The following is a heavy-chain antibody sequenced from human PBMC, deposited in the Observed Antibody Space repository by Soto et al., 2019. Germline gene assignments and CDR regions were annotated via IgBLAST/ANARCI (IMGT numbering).Heavy chain of an antibody. CDR3: ARDRPREVATSTLVY. J-gene: IGHJ4*02. CDR2: IYYSVST. CDR1: GGSISSYY. D-gene: IGHD5-12*01. Sequence: SETLSLTCTVSGGSISSYYWSWIRQPPGKGLEWIGYIYYSVSTNYNPSLKSRVTISVDTSKNTLYLQMNSLRAEDTAVYYCARDRPREVATSTLVYWGQGTLVTVSS. V-gene: IGHV4-59*12.